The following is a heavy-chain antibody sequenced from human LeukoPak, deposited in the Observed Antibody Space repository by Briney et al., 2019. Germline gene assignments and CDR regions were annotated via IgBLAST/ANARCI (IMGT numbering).Heavy chain of an antibody. CDR1: GGSVSSGSYY. D-gene: IGHD3-22*01. J-gene: IGHJ4*02. CDR3: ARFYDSGGGVFDY. Sequence: KASETLFLTCTVSGGSVSSGSYYWSWIRQPPGKGLEWIGYIYYSGSTNYNPSLKSRVTISVDTSKNQFSLKLSSVTAADTAVYYCARFYDSGGGVFDYWGQGTLVTVSS. CDR2: IYYSGST. V-gene: IGHV4-61*01.